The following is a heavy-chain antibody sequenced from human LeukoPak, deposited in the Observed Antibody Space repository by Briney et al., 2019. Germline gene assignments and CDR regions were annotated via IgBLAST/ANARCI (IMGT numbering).Heavy chain of an antibody. CDR2: IHYSRTT. D-gene: IGHD3-10*01. CDR3: ARFGITVGRGGEYYFDY. Sequence: SETLLLTCTVPGGPLSNQHWSWIRQPPGKGQERIGHIHYSRTTNYNPSLKSRITKSVITANNQFSLMLTSMTRPDTALYYWARFGITVGRGGEYYFDYWGQGTLVTVSS. CDR1: GGPLSNQH. V-gene: IGHV4-59*08. J-gene: IGHJ4*02.